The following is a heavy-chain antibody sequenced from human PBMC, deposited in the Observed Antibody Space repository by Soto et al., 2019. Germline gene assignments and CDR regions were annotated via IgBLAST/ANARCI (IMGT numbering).Heavy chain of an antibody. J-gene: IGHJ5*02. Sequence: SETLSLTCTVSGGSISSGDYYWSWIRQPPGKGLEWIGYIYYSGSTYYNPSLKSRVTISVDTSKNQFSLKLSSVTAADTAVYYCARDKGVQLWSVDWFDPWGQGTLVTVSS. CDR2: IYYSGST. CDR1: GGSISSGDYY. V-gene: IGHV4-30-4*01. D-gene: IGHD5-18*01. CDR3: ARDKGVQLWSVDWFDP.